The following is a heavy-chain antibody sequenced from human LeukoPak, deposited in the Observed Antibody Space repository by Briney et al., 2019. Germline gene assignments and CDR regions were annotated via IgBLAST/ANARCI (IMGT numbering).Heavy chain of an antibody. J-gene: IGHJ4*02. CDR1: GFTVSSNE. CDR3: ARDLEGATLFDY. D-gene: IGHD1-26*01. Sequence: GGSLRLSCAASGFTVSSNEMSWVRQAPGKGLEWVSSISGGSTYYADSRKGRFTISRDNSKNTLHLQMNSLRAEDTAVYYCARDLEGATLFDYWGQGTLVTVSS. CDR2: ISGGST. V-gene: IGHV3-38-3*01.